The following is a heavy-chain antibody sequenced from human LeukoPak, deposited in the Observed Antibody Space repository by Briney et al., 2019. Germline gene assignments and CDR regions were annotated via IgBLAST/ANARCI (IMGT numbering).Heavy chain of an antibody. V-gene: IGHV3-23*01. CDR3: ARHVAVLPAPRNYYFDY. Sequence: GESLRLSCADSGFTFGSYAMSWVRQTPGKSLEWVSIITNGGVTTYYADSVRGRFTISRDNSKNTLYLQMNSLRAEDTAVYYCARHVAVLPAPRNYYFDYWGQGILVTVSS. D-gene: IGHD2-2*01. CDR2: ITNGGVTT. J-gene: IGHJ4*02. CDR1: GFTFGSYA.